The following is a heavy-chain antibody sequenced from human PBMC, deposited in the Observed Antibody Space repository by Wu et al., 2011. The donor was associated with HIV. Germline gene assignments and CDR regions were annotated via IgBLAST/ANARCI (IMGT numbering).Heavy chain of an antibody. CDR2: IMPFFGSP. V-gene: IGHV1-69*14. D-gene: IGHD2-2*01. CDR1: RHLQHLC. Sequence: QVQLLQVWGVEVEEAWVLGEGLLQGFWRHLQHLCYQLDSTGPGQGLEWMGWIMPFFGSPTYAQRFQGRVTITADKSTSTAYMELSSLRSEDTAVYYCARSGGPVIVVVPTADQPVPGHYYYMDVWGKGTTVTVSS. CDR3: ARSGGPVIVVVPTADQPVPGHYYYMDV. J-gene: IGHJ6*03.